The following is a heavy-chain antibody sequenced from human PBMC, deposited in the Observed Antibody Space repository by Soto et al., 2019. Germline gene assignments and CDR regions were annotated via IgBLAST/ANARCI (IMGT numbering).Heavy chain of an antibody. CDR2: VSYDESNK. Sequence: GGSLRLSCAASAFTFTTYAMHWVRRAPGKGLEWVAAVSYDESNKSYADSVKGRFTISRDNSKNTLYLQMNSLRAEDTAVYYCARGQQWLVHSSYYYYGMDVWGQGTTVTVSS. V-gene: IGHV3-30*03. CDR3: ARGQQWLVHSSYYYYGMDV. J-gene: IGHJ6*02. CDR1: AFTFTTYA. D-gene: IGHD6-19*01.